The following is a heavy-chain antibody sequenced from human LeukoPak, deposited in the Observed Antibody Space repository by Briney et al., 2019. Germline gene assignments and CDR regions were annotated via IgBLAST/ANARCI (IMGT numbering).Heavy chain of an antibody. CDR3: ERGYSSSYRIDY. CDR2: VNTDGSST. Sequence: GGPLRLSCAASGVTFSSYWLHWVRKAPGKGLVRVSRVNTDGSSTTYADSVEGRFNTSRDNAKNTLYLQMNSLSAEDTAVYYCERGYSSSYRIDYWGQGTLVTVSS. CDR1: GVTFSSYW. J-gene: IGHJ4*02. D-gene: IGHD6-6*01. V-gene: IGHV3-74*01.